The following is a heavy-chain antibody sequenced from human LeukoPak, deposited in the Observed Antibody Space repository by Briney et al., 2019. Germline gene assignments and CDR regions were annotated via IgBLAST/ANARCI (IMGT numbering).Heavy chain of an antibody. D-gene: IGHD1-26*01. CDR1: GGSISNYY. J-gene: IGHJ4*02. Sequence: SETLSLTCTVSGGSISNYYWNWLRQPPGKGLEWIGLLYPSGSTNYNPSLKSRVTISVDTSRTQFSLKLSSMTAADTAVYYCAGGHYPLEYWGQGTLVTVSS. V-gene: IGHV4-59*01. CDR2: LYPSGST. CDR3: AGGHYPLEY.